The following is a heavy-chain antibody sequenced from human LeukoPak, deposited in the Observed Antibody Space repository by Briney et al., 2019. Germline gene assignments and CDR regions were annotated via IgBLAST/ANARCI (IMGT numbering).Heavy chain of an antibody. D-gene: IGHD3-22*01. CDR1: GFTFSSYA. V-gene: IGHV3-23*01. Sequence: GGSLRLSCAASGFTFSSYAISRVRQAPGKGLEWVSAISGSGGSTYYADSVKGRFTISRDNSKNTLYLQMNSLRAEDTAVYYCASYYDSSGYYFFDYWGQGTLVTVSS. CDR2: ISGSGGST. J-gene: IGHJ4*02. CDR3: ASYYDSSGYYFFDY.